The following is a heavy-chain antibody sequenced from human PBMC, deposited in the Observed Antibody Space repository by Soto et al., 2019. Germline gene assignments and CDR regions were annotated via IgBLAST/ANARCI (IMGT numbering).Heavy chain of an antibody. J-gene: IGHJ5*02. CDR1: GGTFSSYA. CDR2: IIPIFGTA. D-gene: IGHD1-1*01. V-gene: IGHV1-69*01. Sequence: QVQLVQSGAEVKKPGSSVKVSCKASGGTFSSYAISWVRQAPGQGLEWMGGIIPIFGTANYAQKFQGRVTITADESTSTAYMELSSLRSEETDVYYCAGEELEPTPSTWFDPWGQGTLVTVSS. CDR3: AGEELEPTPSTWFDP.